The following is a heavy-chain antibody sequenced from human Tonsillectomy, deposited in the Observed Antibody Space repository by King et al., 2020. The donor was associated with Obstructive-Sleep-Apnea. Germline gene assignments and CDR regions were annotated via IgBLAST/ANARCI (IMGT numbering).Heavy chain of an antibody. D-gene: IGHD5-12*01. CDR1: GGSISSGGYY. CDR2: IYYSGST. J-gene: IGHJ3*02. CDR3: ASGPAGVVATTDAFDI. V-gene: IGHV4-31*03. Sequence: VQLQESGPGLVKPSQTLSLTCTVSGGSISSGGYYWSWIRQHPGKGLEWIGYIYYSGSTYYNPSLKSRVTISVDTSKNQFSLKLSSVTAADTAVYYCASGPAGVVATTDAFDIWGQGTMVTVSS.